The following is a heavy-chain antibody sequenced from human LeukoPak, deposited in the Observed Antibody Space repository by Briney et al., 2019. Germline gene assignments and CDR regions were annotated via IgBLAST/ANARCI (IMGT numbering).Heavy chain of an antibody. CDR3: AKDREGASPYDAFDI. CDR1: GFTFSSYW. V-gene: IGHV3-74*01. CDR2: INSDGSST. J-gene: IGHJ3*02. Sequence: PGGSLRLSCAASGFTFSSYWMHWVRQAPGKGLVWVSRINSDGSSTSYADSVKGRFTISRDNAKNTLYLQMNSLRAEDTAVYYCAKDREGASPYDAFDIWGQGTMVTVSS. D-gene: IGHD1-26*01.